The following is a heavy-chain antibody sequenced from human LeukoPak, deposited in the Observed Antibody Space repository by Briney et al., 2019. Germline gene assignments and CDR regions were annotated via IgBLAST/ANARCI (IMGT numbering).Heavy chain of an antibody. D-gene: IGHD3-3*01. V-gene: IGHV4-34*01. CDR3: ARGGGYYDFWSGVAPFDY. Sequence: SETLSLTCAVYGGSFSGYYWSWIRQPPGKGLEWIGEINHSGSTNYNPSLKSRVTISVDTSKNQFSLKLSSVTAAGTAVYYCARGGGYYDFWSGVAPFDYWGQGTLVTVSS. J-gene: IGHJ4*02. CDR2: INHSGST. CDR1: GGSFSGYY.